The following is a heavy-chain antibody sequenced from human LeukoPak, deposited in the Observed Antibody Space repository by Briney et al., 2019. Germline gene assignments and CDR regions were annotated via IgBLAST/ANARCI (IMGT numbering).Heavy chain of an antibody. D-gene: IGHD4-11*01. CDR2: ISWDGGST. J-gene: IGHJ3*02. Sequence: GGSLRLSCAASGFTFDDYATHWVRQAPGKGLDWVSLISWDGGSTYYADSVKGRFTISRDNSKNSLYLQMNSLRAEDTALYYCAKTFCSTVTYDAFDIWGQGTMVNVSS. CDR1: GFTFDDYA. CDR3: AKTFCSTVTYDAFDI. V-gene: IGHV3-43D*03.